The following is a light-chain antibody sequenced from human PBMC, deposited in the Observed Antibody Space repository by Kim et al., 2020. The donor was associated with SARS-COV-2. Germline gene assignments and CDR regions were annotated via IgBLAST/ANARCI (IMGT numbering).Light chain of an antibody. CDR2: EVT. CDR3: CSYAGSSTYV. V-gene: IGLV2-23*02. J-gene: IGLJ1*01. Sequence: QSALTQPASMSGSPGQSITISCTGTSSDVGNYNLVSWYQQFPGKAPKLMIYEVTKRPSGVSNRFSGSKSGNTASLTISGLQAEDEADYYCCSYAGSSTYVFGSGTKVTVL. CDR1: SSDVGNYNL.